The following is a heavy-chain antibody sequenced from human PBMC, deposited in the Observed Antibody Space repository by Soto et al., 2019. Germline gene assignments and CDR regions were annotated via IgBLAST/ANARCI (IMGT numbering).Heavy chain of an antibody. Sequence: GGSLRLSCAASGFAFDTYAMTWVRQRPGKGLEWVAAISGSGGYTFYADSVKGRFSISRDNSKSTVFLQMSSLRVEDTGIYYCAKDAVTGAGPYGGAYYSSSANWGPGTVVTVSS. V-gene: IGHV3-23*01. CDR2: ISGSGGYT. CDR1: GFAFDTYA. CDR3: AKDAVTGAGPYGGAYYSSSAN. J-gene: IGHJ4*02. D-gene: IGHD1-26*01.